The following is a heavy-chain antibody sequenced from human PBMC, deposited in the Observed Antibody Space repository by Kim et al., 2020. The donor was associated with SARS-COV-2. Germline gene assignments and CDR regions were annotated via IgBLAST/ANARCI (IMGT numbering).Heavy chain of an antibody. V-gene: IGHV4-4*07. J-gene: IGHJ4*02. CDR3: ARDSGTNGVWSFDY. Sequence: TPSLKSRVTMSVDTSKNQFSLKLSSVTAADTAVYYCARDSGTNGVWSFDYWGQGTLVTVSS. D-gene: IGHD2-8*01.